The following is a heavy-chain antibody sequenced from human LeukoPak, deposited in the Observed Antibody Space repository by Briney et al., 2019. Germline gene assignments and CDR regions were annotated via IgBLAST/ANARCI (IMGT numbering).Heavy chain of an antibody. Sequence: GGSLRLSCAASGFTFSTHAMSWVRQAPGKGVEWVSAISGSGGSTYYADSVKGRFTISRDNSKNSLYLQMKSLRDEDTAVSYCARYGSGTSYITNYFDYWGQGTLVTVSS. CDR3: ARYGSGTSYITNYFDY. V-gene: IGHV3-23*01. CDR2: ISGSGGST. CDR1: GFTFSTHA. D-gene: IGHD3-10*01. J-gene: IGHJ4*02.